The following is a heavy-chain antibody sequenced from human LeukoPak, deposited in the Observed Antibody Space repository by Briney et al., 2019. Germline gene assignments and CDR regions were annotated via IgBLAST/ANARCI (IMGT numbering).Heavy chain of an antibody. Sequence: GGSLRLSCAASGFTVSSNYMSWVRQAPGKGLVWVSRINSDGSSTSYADSVKGRFTISRDNAKNTLYLQMNSLRAEDTAVYYCARDNWNPGWFDPWGQGTLVTVSS. CDR3: ARDNWNPGWFDP. D-gene: IGHD1-20*01. CDR2: INSDGSST. CDR1: GFTVSSNY. J-gene: IGHJ5*02. V-gene: IGHV3-74*01.